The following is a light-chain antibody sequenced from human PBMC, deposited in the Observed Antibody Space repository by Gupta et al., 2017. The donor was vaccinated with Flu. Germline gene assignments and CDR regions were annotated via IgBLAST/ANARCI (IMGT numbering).Light chain of an antibody. Sequence: QSPLTQPASVSGSPAQSIALSCIGTSSDVGGYGYLSWYQQHPGKAPELMSLEVRRRRSGLSDRCSGSKSCNTASLTISGLLAEDEAYDYCSSDTNTNTVVVFGGGTKLTVL. V-gene: IGLV2-14*01. CDR2: EVR. J-gene: IGLJ2*01. CDR3: SSDTNTNTVVV. CDR1: SSDVGGYGY.